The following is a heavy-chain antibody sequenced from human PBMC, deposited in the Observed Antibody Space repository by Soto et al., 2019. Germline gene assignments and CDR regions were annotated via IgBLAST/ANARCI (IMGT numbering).Heavy chain of an antibody. V-gene: IGHV4-31*03. CDR1: GGSISSGGYY. Sequence: SETLSLTCTVSGGSISSGGYYWSWIRQHPGKGLEGIGHIYYSGSTYYNPSLKSRVTITVDTSKNQLSLKLCSVTAADTGVYYCASSHSRVAGVNSGYYSEMRDWGQGTLVTVSS. J-gene: IGHJ4*02. CDR2: IYYSGST. D-gene: IGHD3-22*01. CDR3: ASSHSRVAGVNSGYYSEMRD.